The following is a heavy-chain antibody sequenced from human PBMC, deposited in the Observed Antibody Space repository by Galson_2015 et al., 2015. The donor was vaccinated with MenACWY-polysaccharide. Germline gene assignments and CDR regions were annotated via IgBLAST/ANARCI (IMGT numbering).Heavy chain of an antibody. J-gene: IGHJ4*02. Sequence: SLRLSCAASGFTFSGNWMHWVRQAPGKGLVWVSRINSDGRSKSYADSVKGRFTTSRDNAKNTLYLQMNSLSAEDTAVYYCARGGRRYPVNFDCDYCGQGTLVTVAS. V-gene: IGHV3-74*01. CDR3: ARGGRRYPVNFDCDY. D-gene: IGHD3-16*01. CDR2: INSDGRSK. CDR1: GFTFSGNW.